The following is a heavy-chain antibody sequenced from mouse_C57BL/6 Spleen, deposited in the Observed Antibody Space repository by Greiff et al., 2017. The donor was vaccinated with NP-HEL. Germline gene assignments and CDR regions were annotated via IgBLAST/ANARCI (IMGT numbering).Heavy chain of an antibody. D-gene: IGHD2-3*01. Sequence: QVQLQQSGTELVKPGASVKLSCKASGYTFTSYWMHWVKQRPGQGLEWIGNINPSNGGTNYNEKFKSKATLTVDKSSSTAYMQLSSLTSEDSAVYYCARVVTTYYAMDYWGQGTSVTVSS. J-gene: IGHJ4*01. CDR3: ARVVTTYYAMDY. CDR1: GYTFTSYW. CDR2: INPSNGGT. V-gene: IGHV1-53*01.